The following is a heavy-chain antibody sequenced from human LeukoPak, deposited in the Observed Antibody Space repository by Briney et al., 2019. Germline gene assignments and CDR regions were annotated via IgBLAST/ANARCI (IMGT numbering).Heavy chain of an antibody. CDR1: GFTFSTYG. CDR3: ARERDEGFDY. D-gene: IGHD5-24*01. Sequence: SGGSLRLSCAASGFTFSTYGMHWVRQAPGKGLEWVAVISYDGKNIFYADFVKGRVSISRDNSKNTLYLQMNSLKAEDTAVYYCARERDEGFDYWGQGTLVTVSS. CDR2: ISYDGKNI. V-gene: IGHV3-30*03. J-gene: IGHJ4*02.